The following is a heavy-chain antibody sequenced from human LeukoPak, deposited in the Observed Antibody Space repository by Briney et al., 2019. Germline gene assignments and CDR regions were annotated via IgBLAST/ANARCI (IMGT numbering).Heavy chain of an antibody. V-gene: IGHV1-2*02. CDR3: ARGKNWLDAFDI. J-gene: IGHJ3*02. CDR1: GYTFTGYY. CDR2: INPNSGDT. Sequence: ALVKVSCKASGYTFTGYYMHWVRQAPGQGLEWMGWINPNSGDTNYAQKFQGRVTMTRDMSISTAYMEQSRLRSDDTAMYYCARGKNWLDAFDIWGQGPVVTVSS. D-gene: IGHD1-1*01.